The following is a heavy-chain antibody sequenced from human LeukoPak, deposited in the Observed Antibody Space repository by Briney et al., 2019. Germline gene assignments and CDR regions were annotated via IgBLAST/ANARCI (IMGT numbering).Heavy chain of an antibody. CDR1: GGSISSYY. D-gene: IGHD3-22*01. J-gene: IGHJ4*02. CDR3: ARQGHSSGYYGY. V-gene: IGHV4-59*01. Sequence: SETLSLTCTVSGGSISSYYWSWIRQPPGKGLEWIGYIYYSGSTNYNPSLKSRVTISVDTSKNQFSLKLSSVTAADTAVYYCARQGHSSGYYGYWGKGTLVTVSS. CDR2: IYYSGST.